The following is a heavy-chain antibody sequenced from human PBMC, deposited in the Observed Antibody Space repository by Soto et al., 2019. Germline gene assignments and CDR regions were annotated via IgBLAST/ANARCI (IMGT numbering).Heavy chain of an antibody. CDR1: GGTFSSYT. J-gene: IGHJ4*02. CDR2: IIPILGIA. D-gene: IGHD3-22*01. Sequence: QVQLVQSGAEVKKPGSSVKVSCKASGGTFSSYTISWVRQAPGQGLEWMGRIIPILGIANHAQKFQGRATITATKSTSTAYMELSSLRSEDTAVYYCAREDYYDSSGYYYVSGDYWGQGTLVTVSS. V-gene: IGHV1-69*08. CDR3: AREDYYDSSGYYYVSGDY.